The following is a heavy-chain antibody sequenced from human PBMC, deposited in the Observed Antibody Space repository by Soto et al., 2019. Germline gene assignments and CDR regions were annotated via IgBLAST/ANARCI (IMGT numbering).Heavy chain of an antibody. CDR3: AKDGGYKESVLLWFGH. CDR1: GFTFDDYA. D-gene: IGHD3-10*01. V-gene: IGHV3-9*01. Sequence: PGGSLRLSCAASGFTFDDYAMHWVRQAPGKGLEWVSGISWNSGSIGYADSVKGRFTISRDNAKNSLYLQMNSLRAEDTALYYCAKDGGYKESVLLWFGHWGQGTLVTVSS. J-gene: IGHJ5*02. CDR2: ISWNSGSI.